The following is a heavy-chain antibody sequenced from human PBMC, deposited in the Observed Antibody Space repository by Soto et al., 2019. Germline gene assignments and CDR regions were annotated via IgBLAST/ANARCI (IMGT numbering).Heavy chain of an antibody. V-gene: IGHV3-23*01. CDR2: ISGSGGST. CDR3: AKQVKWLVTGHRDY. J-gene: IGHJ4*02. CDR1: GFTCSDYA. Sequence: WVSLRLSCAASGFTCSDYARSWIRKTTGKGLEWVSAISGSGGSTYYADSVKGRFTISRDNSKNTLYLQMNSLRAEDTAVYYCAKQVKWLVTGHRDYWGQGTLVTVSS. D-gene: IGHD6-19*01.